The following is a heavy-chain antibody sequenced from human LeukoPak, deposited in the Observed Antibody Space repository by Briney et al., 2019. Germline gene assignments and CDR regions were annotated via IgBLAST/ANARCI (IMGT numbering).Heavy chain of an antibody. D-gene: IGHD3-9*01. CDR1: GYTFTSYG. Sequence: ASVKVSCKASGYTFTSYGISWVRQAPGQGLEWMGWISAYNGNTNYAQKLQGRVTMTTDTSTSTTYMELRSLRSDDTAVYYCARGGEVELRYFDWVPPFAYWGQGTLVTVSS. V-gene: IGHV1-18*01. CDR3: ARGGEVELRYFDWVPPFAY. J-gene: IGHJ4*02. CDR2: ISAYNGNT.